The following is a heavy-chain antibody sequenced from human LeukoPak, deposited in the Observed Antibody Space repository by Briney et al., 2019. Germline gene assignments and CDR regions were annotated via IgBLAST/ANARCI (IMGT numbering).Heavy chain of an antibody. CDR1: GGSITSDC. CDR3: ARHERTEDARSYGFDY. CDR2: IYDSGVT. D-gene: IGHD3/OR15-3a*01. V-gene: IGHV4-59*08. J-gene: IGHJ4*02. Sequence: SETLSLTCTVSGGSITSDCWSWIRQPPGQGLEWIGYIYDSGVTNYNPSLKSQYTISVDTSKNQFSLSPSSVTAPDTAVYYCARHERTEDARSYGFDYWGQGTLVTVSS.